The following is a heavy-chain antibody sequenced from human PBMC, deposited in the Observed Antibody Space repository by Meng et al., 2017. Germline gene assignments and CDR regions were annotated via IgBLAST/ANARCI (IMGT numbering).Heavy chain of an antibody. V-gene: IGHV1-3*01. J-gene: IGHJ5*02. Sequence: QGQVVQCGAEVNKPGAPVKVSCKASGYTFTSYAMHWVRQAPGQRLEWMGWINAGNGNTKYSQKFQGRVTITRDTSASTAYMELSSLRSEDTAVYYCARVLPATIFGVVIDSWFDPWGQGTLVTVSS. CDR3: ARVLPATIFGVVIDSWFDP. CDR1: GYTFTSYA. CDR2: INAGNGNT. D-gene: IGHD3-3*01.